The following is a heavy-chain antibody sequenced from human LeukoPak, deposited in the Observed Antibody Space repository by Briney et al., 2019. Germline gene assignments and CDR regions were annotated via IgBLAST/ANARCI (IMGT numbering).Heavy chain of an antibody. CDR2: IYYSGST. V-gene: IGHV4-30-4*08. J-gene: IGHJ6*03. Sequence: PSQTLSLTCTVSGGSISSGDYYWSWIRQPPGKGLEWIGYIYYSGSTYYNPSLKSRVTISVDTSKNQISLNLRSVTAADTAVYYCARAKVPAAPEYYYYMDVWGKGTTVTVSS. CDR1: GGSISSGDYY. CDR3: ARAKVPAAPEYYYYMDV. D-gene: IGHD2-2*01.